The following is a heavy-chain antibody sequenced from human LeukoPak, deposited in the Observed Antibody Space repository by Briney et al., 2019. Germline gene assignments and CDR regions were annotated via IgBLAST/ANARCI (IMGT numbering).Heavy chain of an antibody. Sequence: GGPLRLSCSPSGFTFSSYAMHWVRQAPGKGLEYVSAISSNGGSTYYADSVKGRFTISRDNSKNTLYLQMSSLRAEDTAVYYCVKPLWFGELLGGTGDYWGQGTLVTVSS. CDR1: GFTFSSYA. D-gene: IGHD3-10*01. V-gene: IGHV3-64D*06. CDR3: VKPLWFGELLGGTGDY. CDR2: ISSNGGST. J-gene: IGHJ4*02.